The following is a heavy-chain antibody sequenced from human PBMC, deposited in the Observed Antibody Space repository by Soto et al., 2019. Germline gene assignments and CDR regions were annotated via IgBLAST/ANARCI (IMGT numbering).Heavy chain of an antibody. CDR2: ISSYGSDT. D-gene: IGHD3-16*01. J-gene: IGHJ6*02. CDR3: ASNYAYAEGYYWYGIDV. Sequence: GGSLRLSCAASGFTFSRYWMHWVRQAPGKGLVWVSRISSYGSDTHYADSVKGRFTISRDNAKNTLYLQMNSLRADDTAVYYCASNYAYAEGYYWYGIDVWGQGNTVTVSS. CDR1: GFTFSRYW. V-gene: IGHV3-74*01.